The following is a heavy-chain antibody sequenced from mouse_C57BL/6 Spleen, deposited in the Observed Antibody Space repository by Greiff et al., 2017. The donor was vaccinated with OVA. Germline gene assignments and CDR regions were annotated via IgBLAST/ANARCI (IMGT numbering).Heavy chain of an antibody. J-gene: IGHJ3*01. CDR1: GFSLTSSG. D-gene: IGHD1-1*01. CDR3: ARQDYYAYPLAY. CDR2: IWSDGST. V-gene: IGHV2-6-1*01. Sequence: VKLMESGPGLVAPSQSLSITCTVSGFSLTSSGVHWVRQPPGKGLEWLVVIWSDGSTTYNSALKSRLSISKDNSKSQVFLKMNSLQTDDTAMYYCARQDYYAYPLAYWGQGTLVSVSA.